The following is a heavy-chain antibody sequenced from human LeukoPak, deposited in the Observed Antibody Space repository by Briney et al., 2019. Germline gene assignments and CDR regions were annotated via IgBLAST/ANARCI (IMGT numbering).Heavy chain of an antibody. J-gene: IGHJ4*02. D-gene: IGHD3-22*01. CDR3: ARDRGRYYDSRGFYWGYYFDS. CDR1: GFTFSTYA. V-gene: IGHV3-23*01. CDR2: SGSGDST. Sequence: GGSLRLSCAASGFTFSTYAVNWVRQALGEGLEWVSTSGSGDSTYYADSVKGRFTISRDNSKDTLYLQMSSVRVDDTAVYYCARDRGRYYDSRGFYWGYYFDSWGQGILVTVST.